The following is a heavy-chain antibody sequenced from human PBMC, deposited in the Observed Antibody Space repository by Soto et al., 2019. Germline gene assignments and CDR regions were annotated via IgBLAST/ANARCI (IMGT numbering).Heavy chain of an antibody. J-gene: IGHJ4*02. CDR1: EFTFSTYA. Sequence: GGSLRLSCAASEFTFSTYAMSWVRQAPGKGLEWVSAISGSGDTTYYADSVKGRFTISRATSNNMPFLQMNSLRAEDTALYYCAKSDSNNWYLYFDYWGQGTLVTLS. CDR3: AKSDSNNWYLYFDY. V-gene: IGHV3-23*01. D-gene: IGHD1-20*01. CDR2: ISGSGDTT.